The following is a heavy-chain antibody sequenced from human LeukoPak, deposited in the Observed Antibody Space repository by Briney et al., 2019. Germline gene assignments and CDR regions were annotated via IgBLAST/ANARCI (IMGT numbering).Heavy chain of an antibody. Sequence: PGGSLRLSCAASGFTFSDYWMHWVRQAPGKGLVWVSRISSDGSRVTYADSVKGRFTISRDNAKNTLYLQMNSLRAEDTAVYYCARDGGLYYFDYWGQGTLVTVSS. CDR1: GFTFSDYW. J-gene: IGHJ4*02. D-gene: IGHD3-10*01. CDR2: ISSDGSRV. CDR3: ARDGGLYYFDY. V-gene: IGHV3-74*01.